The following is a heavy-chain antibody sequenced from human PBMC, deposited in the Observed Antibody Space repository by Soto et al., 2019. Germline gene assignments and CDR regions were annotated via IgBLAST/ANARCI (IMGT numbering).Heavy chain of an antibody. Sequence: QLQLQESGPGLVKPSETLSLTCTVSGGSITSSSYYWGWIRQPPGKGLEWIGSIYYSGSTYYNPSLKSRVTISVDTSKNQFSLKLSSVTAADTAVYYCARRYYYGSGSVYWGQGTLVIVSS. CDR1: GGSITSSSYY. CDR2: IYYSGST. CDR3: ARRYYYGSGSVY. D-gene: IGHD3-10*01. J-gene: IGHJ4*02. V-gene: IGHV4-39*01.